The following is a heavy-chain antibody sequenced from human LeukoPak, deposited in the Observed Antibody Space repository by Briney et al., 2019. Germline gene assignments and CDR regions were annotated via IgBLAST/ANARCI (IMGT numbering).Heavy chain of an antibody. D-gene: IGHD3-9*01. CDR3: ARVLRYFDWVGAFDI. V-gene: IGHV7-4-1*02. CDR2: INTNTGNP. Sequence: GASVKVSCKASGYIFTTYAVNWVRQAPGQGLEWMGWINTNTGNPTYAQGFTGRFVFSLDTSVSTAYLQISSLKAEDTAVYYCARVLRYFDWVGAFDIWGQGTMVTVSS. J-gene: IGHJ3*02. CDR1: GYIFTTYA.